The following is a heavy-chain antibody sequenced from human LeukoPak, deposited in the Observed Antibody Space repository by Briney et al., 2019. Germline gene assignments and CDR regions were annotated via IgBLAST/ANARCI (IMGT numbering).Heavy chain of an antibody. CDR1: GFTFTSYA. D-gene: IGHD5-12*01. CDR3: AKDRENSGYHSYASDI. Sequence: GGSLRLSCAASGFTFTSYAMNWVRQAPGKGLEWVSTISGSGGSTYYADSVKGRFTISRNNFRNTLYLQMNSLRAEDTAVYYCAKDRENSGYHSYASDIWGQGTTVTVSS. J-gene: IGHJ3*02. CDR2: ISGSGGST. V-gene: IGHV3-23*01.